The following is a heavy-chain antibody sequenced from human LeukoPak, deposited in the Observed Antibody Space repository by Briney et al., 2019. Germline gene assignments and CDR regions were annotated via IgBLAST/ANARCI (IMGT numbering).Heavy chain of an antibody. Sequence: ASVKVSCKASGFTFTAYHMHWVRQAPGQGLEWMGWINPNSGGTNYAQKFQGRVTMTRDTSISTAYMELSRLRSDDTAVYYCARESGGPIAAANYWGQGTLVTVSS. J-gene: IGHJ4*02. D-gene: IGHD6-13*01. CDR3: ARESGGPIAAANY. CDR2: INPNSGGT. CDR1: GFTFTAYH. V-gene: IGHV1-2*02.